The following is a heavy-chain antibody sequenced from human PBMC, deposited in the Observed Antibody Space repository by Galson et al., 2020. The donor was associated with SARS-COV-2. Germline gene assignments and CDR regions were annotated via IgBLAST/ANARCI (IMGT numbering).Heavy chain of an antibody. CDR3: ARRSLNWNLGYFDD. J-gene: IGHJ4*02. CDR1: EFPLSTSGVG. CDR2: INWDDDK. V-gene: IGHV2-5*02. Sequence: SGPPLVQPTQTLTLPCPFSEFPLSTSGVGVGWIRQTPGTALDWHALINWDDDKRYSPSLKSRLTITKDTSKTQVVLTMTNMDPVDTATYYCARRSLNWNLGYFDDWGQGTLVTVSS. D-gene: IGHD1-7*01.